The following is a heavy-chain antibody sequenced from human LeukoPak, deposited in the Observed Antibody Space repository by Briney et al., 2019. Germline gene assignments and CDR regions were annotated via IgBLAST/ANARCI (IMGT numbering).Heavy chain of an antibody. V-gene: IGHV3-23*01. CDR3: AKEERSSAWPAFDY. J-gene: IGHJ4*02. CDR1: GFTFRNYA. D-gene: IGHD6-19*01. Sequence: GGSLRLSCAASGFTFRNYAMSWVRQAPGKGLEWISGISGSGGNTNFADSVKGRLTISRDNSKNIVYLQMNSLRAEDTAVYYCAKEERSSAWPAFDYWGQGAQVTVSS. CDR2: ISGSGGNT.